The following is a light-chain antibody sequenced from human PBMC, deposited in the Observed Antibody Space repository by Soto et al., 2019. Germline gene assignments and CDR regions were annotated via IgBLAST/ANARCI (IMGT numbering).Light chain of an antibody. J-gene: IGKJ5*01. CDR3: QHCIEGFLLT. CDR1: QSVSSY. CDR2: GAS. V-gene: IGKV3-15*01. Sequence: EIVMTPSPATLSEYHGERVTLYCRASQSVSSYLAWYQHKPGQPPRLLIYGASTRATGIPARFSGSGSGTDFTLTISSLFSEDFAVYCGQHCIEGFLLTFGQGTRLEIK.